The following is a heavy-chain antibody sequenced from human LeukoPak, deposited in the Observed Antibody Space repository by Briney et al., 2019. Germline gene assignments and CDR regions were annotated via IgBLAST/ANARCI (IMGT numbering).Heavy chain of an antibody. CDR2: IYYSGST. D-gene: IGHD3-10*01. CDR1: GGSISSSSYY. J-gene: IGHJ3*02. V-gene: IGHV4-39*07. CDR3: ARGRFRYYYGSGTAGGAFDI. Sequence: SETLSLTCTVSGGSISSSSYYWGWIRQPSGKGLEWIGSIYYSGSTYYNPSLKSRVTISVDTSKNQFSLKLSSVAAADTAVYYCARGRFRYYYGSGTAGGAFDIWGQGTMVTVSS.